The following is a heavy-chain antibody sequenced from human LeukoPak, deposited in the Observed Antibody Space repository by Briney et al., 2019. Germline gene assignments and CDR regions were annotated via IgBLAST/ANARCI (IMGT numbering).Heavy chain of an antibody. CDR3: ATGPQSAAVGIFDY. V-gene: IGHV3-33*01. D-gene: IGHD6-13*01. Sequence: GSLRLSCAASGFTFSAYGMHWVRQAPGKGLEWVAVIYSDGSTKYYADSVKGRFTISRDNSENTLYLQMNSLRAEDTAVYYCATGPQSAAVGIFDYWGQGTLVRVPS. CDR2: IYSDGSTK. J-gene: IGHJ4*02. CDR1: GFTFSAYG.